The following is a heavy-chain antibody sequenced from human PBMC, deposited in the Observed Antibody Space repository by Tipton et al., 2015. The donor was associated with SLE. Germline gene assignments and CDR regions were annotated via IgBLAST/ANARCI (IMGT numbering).Heavy chain of an antibody. V-gene: IGHV4-39*07. J-gene: IGHJ4*02. Sequence: TLSLTCTITGGSINSPSHYWAWIRQSPGKGLEWIRSIYLSGSTHSNPSLNNRVTLSLDTSRNQFSLKLNSVTAADTAVYYCARHAGGVATPFDYWGQGTLVTVSS. CDR2: IYLSGST. D-gene: IGHD5-12*01. CDR1: GGSINSPSHY. CDR3: ARHAGGVATPFDY.